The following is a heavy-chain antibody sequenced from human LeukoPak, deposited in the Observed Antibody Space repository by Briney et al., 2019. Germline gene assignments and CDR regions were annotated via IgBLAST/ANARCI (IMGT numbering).Heavy chain of an antibody. D-gene: IGHD1-26*01. Sequence: ASVKVSCKASGYTLTGYYIHWVRQAPGQGLEWMGRINPNSGGTNYAQKFQGRVTMTRDTSISTADMELSRLRSDDTAVYYGASGVGPIDSGSYLFDNWGQRTLVTVSS. J-gene: IGHJ5*02. CDR1: GYTLTGYY. CDR2: INPNSGGT. V-gene: IGHV1-2*06. CDR3: ASGVGPIDSGSYLFDN.